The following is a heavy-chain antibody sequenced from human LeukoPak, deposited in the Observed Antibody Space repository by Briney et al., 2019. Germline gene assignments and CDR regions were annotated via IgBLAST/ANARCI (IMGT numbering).Heavy chain of an antibody. Sequence: PSETLSLTCAVYGGSSSGYYWSWIRQPPGKGLEWIGEINHSGSTNYNPSLKSRVTISVDTSKNQFSLKLSSVTAADTAVYYCASLMMTSGSSYGMDVWGQGTTVTVSS. V-gene: IGHV4-34*01. CDR3: ASLMMTSGSSYGMDV. D-gene: IGHD3-10*01. CDR2: INHSGST. J-gene: IGHJ6*02. CDR1: GGSSSGYY.